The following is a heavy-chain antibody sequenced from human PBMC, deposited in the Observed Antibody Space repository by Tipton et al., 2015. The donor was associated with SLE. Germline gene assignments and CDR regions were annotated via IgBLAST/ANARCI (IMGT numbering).Heavy chain of an antibody. CDR1: GFTFSSYA. CDR2: ISYDGSNK. D-gene: IGHD3-16*01. Sequence: SLRLSCAASGFTFSSYAMHWVRQAPGKGLEWVAVISYDGSNKYYADSVKGRFTISRDNSKNTLYLQMNSLKTEDTAVYYCTIDRLWAFDIWGQGTMVTVSS. CDR3: TIDRLWAFDI. V-gene: IGHV3-30-3*01. J-gene: IGHJ3*02.